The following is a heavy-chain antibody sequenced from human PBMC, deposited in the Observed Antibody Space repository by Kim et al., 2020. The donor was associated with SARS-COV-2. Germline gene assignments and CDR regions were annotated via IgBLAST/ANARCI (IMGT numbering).Heavy chain of an antibody. J-gene: IGHJ4*02. Sequence: GGSLRLSCAASGFTFSSYSMNWVRQAPGKGLEWVSYISSSSSTIYYADSVKGRFTISRDNAKNSLYLQMNSLRDEDTAVYYCAREVSGGFSPFFDYWGQGTLVTVSS. CDR3: AREVSGGFSPFFDY. V-gene: IGHV3-48*02. CDR1: GFTFSSYS. CDR2: ISSSSSTI. D-gene: IGHD5-12*01.